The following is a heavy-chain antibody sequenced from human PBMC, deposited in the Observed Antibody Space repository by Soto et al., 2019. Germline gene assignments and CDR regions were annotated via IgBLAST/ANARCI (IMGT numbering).Heavy chain of an antibody. CDR2: IIPIFGTA. CDR1: GGTFSSYA. J-gene: IGHJ6*02. V-gene: IGHV1-69*01. CDR3: ASLRYCSSTSCSSVYYYYGMDV. D-gene: IGHD2-2*01. Sequence: QVQLVQSGAEVKKPGSSVKVSCKASGGTFSSYAISWVRQAPGQGLEWMGGIIPIFGTANYAQKFQGRVTITADESTSTAYMELSSLRSEDTAVYYCASLRYCSSTSCSSVYYYYGMDVWGQGTTVIVS.